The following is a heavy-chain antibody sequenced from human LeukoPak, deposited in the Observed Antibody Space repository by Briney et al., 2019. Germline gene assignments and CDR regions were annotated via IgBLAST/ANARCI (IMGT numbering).Heavy chain of an antibody. CDR1: GFSLTTGGVG. CDR3: AHRPPGAAGVEWSFDY. V-gene: IGHV2-5*02. D-gene: IGHD6-13*01. CDR2: IYWDDDK. Sequence: SGPTLVKPTQTLTLTCTFSGFSLTTGGVGVGRIRQPPGKALEWLAVIYWDDDKRYSPSLKSRLTISKHTSKNQVVLTMTNMDPVDTATYYCAHRPPGAAGVEWSFDYWGQGTPVTVSS. J-gene: IGHJ4*02.